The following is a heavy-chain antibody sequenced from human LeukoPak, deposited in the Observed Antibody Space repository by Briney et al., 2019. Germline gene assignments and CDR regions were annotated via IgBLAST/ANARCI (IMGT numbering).Heavy chain of an antibody. D-gene: IGHD2-15*01. J-gene: IGHJ4*02. CDR2: LYSDGST. CDR1: GFTFSSYS. Sequence: GGSLRLSCAASGFTFSSYSMNWVRQAPGKGLEWVSILYSDGSTYYADSVKGRFTISRDNFKNTLYLQMNSLRAEDTAVYYCARDLGYCSGGTCYVGYFDYCGQGTLVTVSS. CDR3: ARDLGYCSGGTCYVGYFDY. V-gene: IGHV3-66*01.